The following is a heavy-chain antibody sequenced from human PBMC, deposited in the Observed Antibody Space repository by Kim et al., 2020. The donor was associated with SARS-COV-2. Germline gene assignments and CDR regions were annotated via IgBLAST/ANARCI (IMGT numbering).Heavy chain of an antibody. D-gene: IGHD3-22*01. J-gene: IGHJ4*02. Sequence: GGSLRLSCAASGFTFSTYAMHWVRQAPGKGLEWVAYIWPDGDIQHYADSVKGRFTISRDNSKNTLYLQLNSLRAEDTAVYYCARNGDKRGGYGNDYWGQGTLVTVSS. V-gene: IGHV3-33*01. CDR3: ARNGDKRGGYGNDY. CDR1: GFTFSTYA. CDR2: IWPDGDIQ.